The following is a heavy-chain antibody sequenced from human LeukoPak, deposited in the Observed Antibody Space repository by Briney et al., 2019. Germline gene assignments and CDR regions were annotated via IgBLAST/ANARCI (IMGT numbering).Heavy chain of an antibody. V-gene: IGHV4-59*01. J-gene: IGHJ6*03. CDR2: IYYSGST. Sequence: SETLSLTCAVYGGSFSGYYWSWIRQPPGKGLEWIGYIYYSGSTNYNPSLKSRVTISVDTSKNQFSLKLSSVTAADTAVYYCAREDLYYYMDVWGKGTTVTVSS. CDR1: GGSFSGYY. CDR3: AREDLYYYMDV.